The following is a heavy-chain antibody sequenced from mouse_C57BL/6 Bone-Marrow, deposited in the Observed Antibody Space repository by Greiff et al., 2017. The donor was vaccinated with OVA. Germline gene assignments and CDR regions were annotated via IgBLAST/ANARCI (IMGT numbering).Heavy chain of an antibody. V-gene: IGHV5-9*01. D-gene: IGHD2-5*01. CDR1: GFTFSSYT. Sequence: DVQLVESGGGLVKPGGSLKLSCAASGFTFSSYTMSWVRQTPEKRLEWVATISGGGGNTYYPDSVKGRFTISRDNAKNTLYLQMSSLRSEDTALYYCERLRYYSNYDWYFDVWGTGTTVTVSS. CDR3: ERLRYYSNYDWYFDV. J-gene: IGHJ1*03. CDR2: ISGGGGNT.